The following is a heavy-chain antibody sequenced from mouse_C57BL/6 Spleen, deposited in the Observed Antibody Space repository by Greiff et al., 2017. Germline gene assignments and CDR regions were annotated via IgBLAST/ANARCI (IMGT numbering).Heavy chain of an antibody. V-gene: IGHV1-52*01. D-gene: IGHD2-4*01. CDR3: ARLDDSSLFDY. J-gene: IGHJ2*01. CDR1: GYTFTSYW. Sequence: VQLQQPGAELVRPGSSVKLSCKASGYTFTSYWMHWVKQRPIQGLEWIGNIDPSDSETHYNQKFKDKATLTVDKSSSTAYMQLSSLTSEDSAVYYCARLDDSSLFDYWGQGTTRTVSS. CDR2: IDPSDSET.